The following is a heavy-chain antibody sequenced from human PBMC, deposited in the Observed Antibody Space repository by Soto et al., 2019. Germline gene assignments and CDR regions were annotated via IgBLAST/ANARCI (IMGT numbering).Heavy chain of an antibody. Sequence: QVQLQQWGAGLLKPSETLSLTCAVYGGSFSGYYWSWIRQPPGKGLGWIGEINHSGSTNYNPSLKSRVTITGDTSKYQFSLKLSSVTAADTAVYYCARGSNIVVVVAATFDYWGQGTLVTVSS. D-gene: IGHD2-15*01. J-gene: IGHJ4*02. CDR1: GGSFSGYY. CDR3: ARGSNIVVVVAATFDY. V-gene: IGHV4-34*01. CDR2: INHSGST.